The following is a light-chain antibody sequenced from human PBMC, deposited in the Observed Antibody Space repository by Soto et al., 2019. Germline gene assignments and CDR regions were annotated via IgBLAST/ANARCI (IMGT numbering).Light chain of an antibody. CDR2: EVT. CDR1: LSDFGAYNY. V-gene: IGLV2-14*01. CDR3: SSFTSICTFV. J-gene: IGLJ1*01. Sequence: QSVLTQPASVSGSPGQSIAISCTGTLSDFGAYNYVSWYQQHPGKAPKLMISEVTNRPSGVSDRFSGSKSCNTASLTISVLQAEDEADYYCSSFTSICTFVFGTGTKLTVL.